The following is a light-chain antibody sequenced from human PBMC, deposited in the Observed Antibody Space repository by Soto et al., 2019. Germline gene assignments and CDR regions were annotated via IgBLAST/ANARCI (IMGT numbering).Light chain of an antibody. V-gene: IGLV2-23*02. CDR1: SSDVGSYNL. Sequence: QSALTQPASVSGSPGQSITISCTGTSSDVGSYNLVSWCQQHPGKAPKLMIYEVSKRPSGVSNRFSGSKSGNTASLTISGLQAEDEADYYCCSYAGSSTVFGTGTKLTVL. CDR2: EVS. J-gene: IGLJ1*01. CDR3: CSYAGSSTV.